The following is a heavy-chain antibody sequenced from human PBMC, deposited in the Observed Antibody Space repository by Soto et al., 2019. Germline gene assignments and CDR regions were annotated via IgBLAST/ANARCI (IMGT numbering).Heavy chain of an antibody. CDR2: IYYSGST. D-gene: IGHD6-6*01. V-gene: IGHV4-61*01. Sequence: SETLSLTCTVSGGSVSSGSYYWSWIRQPPGKGLEWIGYIYYSGSTNYNPSLKSRVTISVDTSKNQFSLKLSSVTAADTAVYYCGGDARPNSSSSNGFDPWGQGTLVTVSS. CDR1: GGSVSSGSYY. CDR3: GGDARPNSSSSNGFDP. J-gene: IGHJ5*02.